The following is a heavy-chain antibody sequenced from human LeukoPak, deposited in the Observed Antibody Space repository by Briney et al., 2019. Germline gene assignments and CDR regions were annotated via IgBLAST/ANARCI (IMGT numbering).Heavy chain of an antibody. J-gene: IGHJ4*02. CDR3: AKTKGYSYGYYFDC. Sequence: GGSLRLSCAASGFTFSSYAMHWVRQSLGKGLEWVAVMSYDGFNKYYADSVKGRFTISRDNSKNTLYLQMNSLRAEDTAVYYCAKTKGYSYGYYFDCWGQGTLVTVSS. D-gene: IGHD5-18*01. CDR2: MSYDGFNK. V-gene: IGHV3-30*18. CDR1: GFTFSSYA.